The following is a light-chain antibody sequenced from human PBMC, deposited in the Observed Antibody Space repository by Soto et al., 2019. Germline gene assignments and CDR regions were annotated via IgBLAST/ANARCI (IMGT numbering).Light chain of an antibody. J-gene: IGKJ4*01. V-gene: IGKV1-9*01. CDR1: QGIGSY. CDR3: QQLSTYPST. Sequence: IQLTQSPSSLSASVGDRVTITCRASQGIGSYLAWYQQKPGEAPKLLIFAASTLQSGGPSRFSGSGSGTDFTLTISSLQAEDFATYYCQQLSTYPSTFGGGTKVDIK. CDR2: AAS.